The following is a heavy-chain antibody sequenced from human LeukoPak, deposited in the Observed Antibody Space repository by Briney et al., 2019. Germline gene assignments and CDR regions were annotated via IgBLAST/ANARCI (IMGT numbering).Heavy chain of an antibody. J-gene: IGHJ6*03. Sequence: SETLSLTCTVSGGSINSSIYHWGWIRQPPGKGLEWIGNIYYSGSTNYNPSLKSRVTISVDTSKNQFSLKLSSVTAADTAVYYCARASSGYGSGSYYIRPYYYYYMDVWGKGTTVTISS. CDR3: ARASSGYGSGSYYIRPYYYYYMDV. CDR1: GGSINSSIYH. D-gene: IGHD3-10*01. V-gene: IGHV4-39*07. CDR2: IYYSGST.